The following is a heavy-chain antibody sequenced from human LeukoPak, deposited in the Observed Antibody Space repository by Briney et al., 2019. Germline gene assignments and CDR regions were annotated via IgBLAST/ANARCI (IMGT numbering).Heavy chain of an antibody. Sequence: AGGSLRLSCAASGFTFSSNSMNWVRQAPGKGLKGVSSISSSSSYIYYADSVKGRFTISRDNAKNSLYLQMNSLRAEDTAVYYCARDPLFQQLVPGFDYWGQGTLVTVSS. D-gene: IGHD6-13*01. CDR3: ARDPLFQQLVPGFDY. J-gene: IGHJ4*02. CDR2: ISSSSSYI. CDR1: GFTFSSNS. V-gene: IGHV3-21*01.